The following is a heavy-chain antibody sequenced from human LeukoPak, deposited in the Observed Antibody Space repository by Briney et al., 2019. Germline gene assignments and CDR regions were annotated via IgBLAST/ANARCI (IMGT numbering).Heavy chain of an antibody. CDR1: GFTFISYA. Sequence: GGSLRLSCAASGFTFISYAMSWVRQAPGKGLEWVSAISGSGGSTYYADSVKGRFTISRDNSKNTLYLQMNSLRAEDTAVYYCAKTTGSGSYGFDYWGQGTLVTVSS. D-gene: IGHD1-26*01. CDR3: AKTTGSGSYGFDY. V-gene: IGHV3-23*01. CDR2: ISGSGGST. J-gene: IGHJ4*02.